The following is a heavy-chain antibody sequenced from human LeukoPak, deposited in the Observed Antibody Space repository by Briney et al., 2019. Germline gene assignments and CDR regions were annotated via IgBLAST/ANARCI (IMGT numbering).Heavy chain of an antibody. Sequence: GASVKVSCKASGYTFTGYYMHWVRQAPGQGLEWMGWINPNSGGTNYAQKFQGRVTMTRDTSINTVYMELSRLSFDDTAVYYCARAPYSSWFPLYWGQGTLVTVSS. D-gene: IGHD6-13*01. CDR2: INPNSGGT. CDR1: GYTFTGYY. CDR3: ARAPYSSWFPLY. J-gene: IGHJ4*02. V-gene: IGHV1-2*02.